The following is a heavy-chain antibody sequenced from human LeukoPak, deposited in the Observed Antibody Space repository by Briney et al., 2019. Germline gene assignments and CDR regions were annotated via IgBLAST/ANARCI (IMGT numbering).Heavy chain of an antibody. CDR2: ISAYNGNT. D-gene: IGHD5-24*01. CDR3: ARNFGKDGYHQFDY. Sequence: ASVKVSCKASGYTFTSYGISWLRQAPGQGLEWMGWISAYNGNTNYAQKLQGRVTMTTDTSTSTAYMELRSLRSDDTAVYYCARNFGKDGYHQFDYWGQGTLVTVSS. J-gene: IGHJ4*02. CDR1: GYTFTSYG. V-gene: IGHV1-18*01.